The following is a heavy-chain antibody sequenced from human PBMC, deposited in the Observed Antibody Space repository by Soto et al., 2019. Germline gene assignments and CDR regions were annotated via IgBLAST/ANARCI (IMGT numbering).Heavy chain of an antibody. V-gene: IGHV3-30-3*01. CDR2: ISYDGSNK. J-gene: IGHJ4*02. CDR1: GFTFSSYA. CDR3: ARAVVVVAATSFVDY. D-gene: IGHD2-15*01. Sequence: QVQLVESGGGVVQPGRSLRLSCAASGFTFSSYAMHWVRQAPGKGLEWVAVISYDGSNKYYADSVKGRFTISRDNSKNTLYLQMNSLRAEYTAVYYCARAVVVVAATSFVDYWGQGTLVTVSS.